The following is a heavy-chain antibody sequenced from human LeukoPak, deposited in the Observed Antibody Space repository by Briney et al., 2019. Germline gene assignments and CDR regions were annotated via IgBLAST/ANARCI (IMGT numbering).Heavy chain of an antibody. CDR2: INHSGST. V-gene: IGHV4-34*01. D-gene: IGHD5-18*01. CDR3: ASGGATAMVTTGYFQH. J-gene: IGHJ1*01. Sequence: SETLSLTCAVYGGSFSGYYWSWIRQPPGKGLEWIGEINHSGSTNYNPSLKSRVTISVDPSKNQFSLKMSSVPAADTAVYYCASGGATAMVTTGYFQHWGQGTLVTVSS. CDR1: GGSFSGYY.